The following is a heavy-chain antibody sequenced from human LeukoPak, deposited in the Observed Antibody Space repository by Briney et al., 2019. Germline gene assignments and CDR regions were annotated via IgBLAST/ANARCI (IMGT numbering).Heavy chain of an antibody. CDR2: IYYSGST. V-gene: IGHV4-59*01. D-gene: IGHD5-12*01. CDR3: ASLMVATDYFDY. Sequence: SETLSLTCTVSGGSISSYYWSWLRQPPGRGLEWIGYIYYSGSTNYNPSLKSRLTISVDTSKNQFSLRLSSVTAADTAVYYCASLMVATDYFDYWGQGTLVTVSS. CDR1: GGSISSYY. J-gene: IGHJ4*02.